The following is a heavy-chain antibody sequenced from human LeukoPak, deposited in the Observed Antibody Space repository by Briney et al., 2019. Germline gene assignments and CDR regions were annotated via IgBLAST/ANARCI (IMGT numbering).Heavy chain of an antibody. Sequence: SETLSLTCTVSGGSISSYYWSWIRQHPGKGLEWIGYIYYSGSTYYNPSLKSRVTISVDTSKNQFSLKLSFVTAADTAVYYCARLTFGGVIAYFDYWGQGTLVTVSS. J-gene: IGHJ4*02. V-gene: IGHV4-59*06. CDR1: GGSISSYY. D-gene: IGHD3-16*02. CDR2: IYYSGST. CDR3: ARLTFGGVIAYFDY.